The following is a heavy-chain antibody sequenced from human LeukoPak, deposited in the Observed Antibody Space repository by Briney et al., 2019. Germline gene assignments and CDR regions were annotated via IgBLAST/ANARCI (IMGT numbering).Heavy chain of an antibody. CDR2: FDPEDGET. CDR3: ATGSAGRPNFDY. J-gene: IGHJ4*02. Sequence: ASVKVSCKVSGYTLTELSMHWGRQAPGKGLEWMGGFDPEDGETIYAQKFQGRVTMTGDTSTDTAYMELSSLRSEDTAVYYCATGSAGRPNFDYWGQGTLVTVSS. CDR1: GYTLTELS. D-gene: IGHD6-19*01. V-gene: IGHV1-24*01.